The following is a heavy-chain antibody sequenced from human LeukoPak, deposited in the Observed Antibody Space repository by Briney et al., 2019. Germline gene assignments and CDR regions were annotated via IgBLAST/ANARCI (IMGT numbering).Heavy chain of an antibody. D-gene: IGHD5-12*01. Sequence: ASVKVSCTASGYTFTGYYMHWVRQAPGQGLEWMGWINPNSGGTNYAQKFQGRVTMTRDTSISTAYMELSRLRSDDTAVYYCARDPPIVATITAGNYWGQGTLVTVSS. CDR1: GYTFTGYY. CDR3: ARDPPIVATITAGNY. J-gene: IGHJ4*02. V-gene: IGHV1-2*02. CDR2: INPNSGGT.